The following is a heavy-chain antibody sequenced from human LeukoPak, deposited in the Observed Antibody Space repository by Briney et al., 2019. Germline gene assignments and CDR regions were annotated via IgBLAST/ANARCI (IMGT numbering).Heavy chain of an antibody. CDR1: GFTFSNAW. CDR2: IKSKTDGGTT. J-gene: IGHJ4*02. V-gene: IGHV3-15*07. D-gene: IGHD3-3*01. Sequence: PGGSLRLSCAASGFTFSNAWMNWVRQAPGKGLEWVGRIKSKTDGGTTDYAAPVKGRFTISRDDSKNTLYLQMNSLKTEDTAVYYCTTSHYDFWSGYYPLRNWGQGTLVTVSS. CDR3: TTSHYDFWSGYYPLRN.